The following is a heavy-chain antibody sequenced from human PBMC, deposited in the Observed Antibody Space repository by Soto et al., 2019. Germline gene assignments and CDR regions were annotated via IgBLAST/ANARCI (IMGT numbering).Heavy chain of an antibody. CDR2: IYGNGGGT. D-gene: IGHD1-26*01. V-gene: IGHV3-23*01. Sequence: EVQLLESGGGLVQPGGSLRLSCSASGFTFSVYTMNWVRQARGKGLEWVSGIYGNGGGTFYVDSVKGRFTISRDNSKNTLYLQMNSLRAEDTAVYYCAKDMQPDSRWEIDYWGQGTLVTVSS. CDR1: GFTFSVYT. CDR3: AKDMQPDSRWEIDY. J-gene: IGHJ4*02.